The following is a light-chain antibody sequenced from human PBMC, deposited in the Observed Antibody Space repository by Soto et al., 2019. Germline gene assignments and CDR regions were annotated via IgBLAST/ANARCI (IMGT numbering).Light chain of an antibody. CDR1: NIGSKN. V-gene: IGLV3-21*04. CDR3: QVWDSSSDPWV. Sequence: SYELTQPPSVSVAPGKTARITCGGNNIGSKNVHWYQQKPGQAPVLVIYYDSDRPSGIPERFSGSNSGNTATLTISSVEAGDEADYYCQVWDSSSDPWVFGGGTQLTVL. CDR2: YDS. J-gene: IGLJ3*02.